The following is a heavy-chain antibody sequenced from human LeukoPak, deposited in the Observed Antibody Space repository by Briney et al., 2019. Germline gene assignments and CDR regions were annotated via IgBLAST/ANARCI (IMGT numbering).Heavy chain of an antibody. V-gene: IGHV3-23*01. D-gene: IGHD6-13*01. Sequence: GRSLRLSCAASGFTFSSYAMSWVRQSPGEGLEWLSAFSGRGGSTYYADSVKGRFTISRDNSKNTLYLQMNSLRAEDTAVYYCAKDIGVGILIAAAGTSFDYWGQGTLVTVSS. J-gene: IGHJ4*02. CDR3: AKDIGVGILIAAAGTSFDY. CDR1: GFTFSSYA. CDR2: FSGRGGST.